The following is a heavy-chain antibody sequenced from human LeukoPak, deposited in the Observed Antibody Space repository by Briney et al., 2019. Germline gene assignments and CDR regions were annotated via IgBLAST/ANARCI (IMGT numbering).Heavy chain of an antibody. V-gene: IGHV3-21*01. CDR3: ARAAYCSSTSCYGSDI. Sequence: PGGSLRLSCAASGFTFSSYSMNWVRQAPGKGLEWVSSISSSSSYIYSADSVKGRFTISRDNAKSSLYLQMNSLRAEDTAVYYCARAAYCSSTSCYGSDIWGQGTMVTVSS. J-gene: IGHJ3*02. CDR1: GFTFSSYS. CDR2: ISSSSSYI. D-gene: IGHD2-2*01.